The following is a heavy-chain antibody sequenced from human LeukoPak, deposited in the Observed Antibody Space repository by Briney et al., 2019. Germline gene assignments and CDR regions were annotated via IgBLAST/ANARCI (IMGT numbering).Heavy chain of an antibody. V-gene: IGHV6-1*01. Sequence: SQILSLTCAISGDIVSSNSVTWNWIRQSPSRGLEWLGRTYYRSTWYNDYAVSVRGRITVNPDTSKNQFSLHLNSVTPEDTAVYYCARRLTQYDCFDPWGQGILVTVSS. CDR1: GDIVSSNSVT. CDR2: TYYRSTWYN. CDR3: ARRLTQYDCFDP. D-gene: IGHD2-2*01. J-gene: IGHJ5*02.